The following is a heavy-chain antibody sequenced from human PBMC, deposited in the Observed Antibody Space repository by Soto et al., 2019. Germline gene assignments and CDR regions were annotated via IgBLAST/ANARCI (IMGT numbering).Heavy chain of an antibody. CDR3: ARQQLDTYYYDSTLRWPFDI. Sequence: SETLSLTCTVSGGSISSSSYYWGWIRQPPGKGLEWIGSIYYSGSTYYNPSLKSRVTISVDTSKNQFSLKLSSVTAVDTAVYYCARQQLDTYYYDSTLRWPFDIWGQGTMVTVSS. J-gene: IGHJ3*02. CDR2: IYYSGST. D-gene: IGHD3-22*01. CDR1: GGSISSSSYY. V-gene: IGHV4-39*01.